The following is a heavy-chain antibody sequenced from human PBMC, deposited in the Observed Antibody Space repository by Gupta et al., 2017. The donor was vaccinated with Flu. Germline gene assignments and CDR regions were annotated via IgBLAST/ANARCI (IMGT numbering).Heavy chain of an antibody. D-gene: IGHD3-3*01. CDR3: ARCLWAIVGMIMRFDY. CDR1: YY. Sequence: YYWSWIRQYPGKGLEWIGYIYHSGTTYYNPSREGRFAISVDTSKNQVSLNVNSVNEAETAVYYCARCLWAIVGMIMRFDYWGQGTLVPVS. CDR2: IYHSGTT. V-gene: IGHV4-31*02. J-gene: IGHJ4*02.